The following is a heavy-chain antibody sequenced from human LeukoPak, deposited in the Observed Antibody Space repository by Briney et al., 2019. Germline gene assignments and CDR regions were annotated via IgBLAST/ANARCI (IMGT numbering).Heavy chain of an antibody. D-gene: IGHD3-10*01. V-gene: IGHV3-30-3*01. Sequence: GRSLRLSCAASGFTFSSYAMHWVRQAPGKGLEWVAVISYDGSNKYYADSVKGRFTISRDNSKNTLYLQMNSLRAEDTAVYYCARDLITWYYYGMDVWGQGTTVTVSS. CDR2: ISYDGSNK. J-gene: IGHJ6*02. CDR3: ARDLITWYYYGMDV. CDR1: GFTFSSYA.